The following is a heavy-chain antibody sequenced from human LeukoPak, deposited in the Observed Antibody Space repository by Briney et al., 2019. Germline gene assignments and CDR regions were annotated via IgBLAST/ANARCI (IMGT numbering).Heavy chain of an antibody. CDR3: ARDRPLITGTTYYYYMDV. D-gene: IGHD1-7*01. CDR1: GFTFSSYW. J-gene: IGHJ6*03. Sequence: AGGSLRLSCAASGFTFSSYWVHWVRQAPGKGLVWVSRINSDGSSTSYADSVKGRFTISRDNAKNTLYLQMNSLRAEDTAVYYCARDRPLITGTTYYYYMDVWGKGTTVTVSS. CDR2: INSDGSST. V-gene: IGHV3-74*01.